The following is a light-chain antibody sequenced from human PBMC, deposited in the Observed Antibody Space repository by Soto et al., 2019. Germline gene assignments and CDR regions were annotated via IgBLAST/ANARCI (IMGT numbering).Light chain of an antibody. Sequence: DVVMTQSPLSLPVTLGQPASISCKSTQGLVYSDGNIYLNWFQQRPGQSLRRLIHKISDRDSGVPDRFGGSGLGTDFTLEISRVEAEDLGIYYCMQGTHLPFTVGQGTELEIK. J-gene: IGKJ2*01. CDR3: MQGTHLPFT. CDR2: KIS. V-gene: IGKV2-30*01. CDR1: QGLVYSDGNIY.